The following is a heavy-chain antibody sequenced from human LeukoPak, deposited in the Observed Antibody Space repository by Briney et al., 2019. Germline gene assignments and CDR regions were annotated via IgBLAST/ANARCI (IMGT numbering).Heavy chain of an antibody. V-gene: IGHV4-61*02. CDR2: IYTTGTT. J-gene: IGHJ4*02. D-gene: IGHD6-19*01. CDR1: GGSVSSGSFY. CDR3: ARHLRSSGWYEDY. Sequence: SETLSLTCSVSGGSVSSGSFYWSWIRQPAGKRLEWIGRIYTTGTTNYNPSLKSRITISVDTSKNQFSLKLSSVTAADTAVYYCARHLRSSGWYEDYWGQGTLVTVSS.